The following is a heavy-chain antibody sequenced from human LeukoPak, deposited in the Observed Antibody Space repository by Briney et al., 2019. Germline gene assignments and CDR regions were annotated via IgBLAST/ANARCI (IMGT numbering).Heavy chain of an antibody. CDR1: GFTFSYYA. D-gene: IGHD5-18*01. J-gene: IGHJ4*02. CDR3: AKGGYNYGFVDY. V-gene: IGHV3-23*01. CDR2: ISGGGT. Sequence: GGSLRLSCAASGFTFSYYAMAWVRQAPGKGLEWVSSISGGGTYYATSVKGRFTISRDNSKSTLYLQMNSLRAEDTAVYYCAKGGYNYGFVDYWGQGTLVTVSS.